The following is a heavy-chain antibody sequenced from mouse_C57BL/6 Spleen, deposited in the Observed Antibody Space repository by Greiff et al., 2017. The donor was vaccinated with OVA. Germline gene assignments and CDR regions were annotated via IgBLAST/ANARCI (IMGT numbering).Heavy chain of an antibody. V-gene: IGHV1-55*01. Sequence: QVQLQQPGAELVKPGASVKMSCKASGYTFTSYWINWVKQRPGQGLEWIGDIYPGSGSTNYNEKFKSKATLTVDKSSSTAYMQLSSLTSEDSAVYYGARDTTVVAPLDYWGQGTTLTVSS. CDR3: ARDTTVVAPLDY. D-gene: IGHD1-1*01. CDR1: GYTFTSYW. J-gene: IGHJ2*01. CDR2: IYPGSGST.